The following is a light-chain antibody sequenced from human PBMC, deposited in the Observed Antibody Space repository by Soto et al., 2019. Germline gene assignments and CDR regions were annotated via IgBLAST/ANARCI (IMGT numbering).Light chain of an antibody. CDR2: GVS. CDR3: QQYSSLPHT. Sequence: EIVLTQSPGTLSLSPGERATLSCRATQSVTSSYFAWYQQKPGQAPRLLIYGVSSRATDIPDRFSGSGSGTDFTLTINRLEPEDFVVYYCQQYSSLPHTFGQGTKLEVK. J-gene: IGKJ2*01. V-gene: IGKV3-20*01. CDR1: QSVTSSY.